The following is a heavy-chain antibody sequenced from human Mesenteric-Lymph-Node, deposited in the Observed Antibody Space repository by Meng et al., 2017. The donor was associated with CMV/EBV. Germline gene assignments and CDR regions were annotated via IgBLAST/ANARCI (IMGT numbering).Heavy chain of an antibody. Sequence: GGSLRLSCAASGFTFTTYWMAWVRQAPGKGLEWVANINQDGGEIYYVDSVEGRFTVSRDNAKNSLYLEMNSLRAEDTAVYYCARISKYSFGVYGMDVWGQGTTVTVSS. CDR2: INQDGGEI. V-gene: IGHV3-7*01. D-gene: IGHD3-16*01. J-gene: IGHJ6*02. CDR3: ARISKYSFGVYGMDV. CDR1: GFTFTTYW.